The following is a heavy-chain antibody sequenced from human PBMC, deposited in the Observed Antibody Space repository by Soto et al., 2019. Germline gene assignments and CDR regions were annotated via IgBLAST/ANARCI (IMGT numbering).Heavy chain of an antibody. J-gene: IGHJ4*02. V-gene: IGHV4-39*01. Sequence: QLQLQESGPGLMKPSETLSLTCTVSGGSISSSSYYWGWIRQPPGKGLEWIGSIYYSGSTYYNPSLKSRVTISVDTSKNQFPLKLSSVTAADTAVYYCARRTSYSSSSGAYNYFDYWGQGTLVTVSS. CDR2: IYYSGST. CDR3: ARRTSYSSSSGAYNYFDY. CDR1: GGSISSSSYY. D-gene: IGHD6-6*01.